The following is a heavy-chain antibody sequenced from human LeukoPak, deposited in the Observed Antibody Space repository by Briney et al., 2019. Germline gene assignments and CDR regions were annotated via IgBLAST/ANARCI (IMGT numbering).Heavy chain of an antibody. CDR1: GFTFSSYS. CDR2: ISSSSSYI. V-gene: IGHV3-21*01. D-gene: IGHD3-22*01. Sequence: GGSLRLSCAASGFTFSSYSMNWVRQAPGKGLEWDSSISSSSSYIYYADSVKGRFTISRDNAKNSLYLQMNSLRAEDTAVYYCARDIGYYYDSSGSYWGQGTLVTVSS. CDR3: ARDIGYYYDSSGSY. J-gene: IGHJ4*02.